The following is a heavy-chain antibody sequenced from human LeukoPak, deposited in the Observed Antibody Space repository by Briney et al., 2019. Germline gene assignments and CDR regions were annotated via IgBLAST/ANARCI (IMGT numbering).Heavy chain of an antibody. CDR1: GFTFSSYW. CDR3: ARERKVGATDFDY. V-gene: IGHV3-7*01. J-gene: IGHJ4*02. D-gene: IGHD1-26*01. CDR2: IKPDGSLI. Sequence: GGSLRLSCAASGFTFSSYWMTWVRQGPGKGLEWVANIKPDGSLIYYVDSVEGRFTISRDNTKNSVYLQMNSLRAKDTAVYYCARERKVGATDFDYWGQGTLVTVSS.